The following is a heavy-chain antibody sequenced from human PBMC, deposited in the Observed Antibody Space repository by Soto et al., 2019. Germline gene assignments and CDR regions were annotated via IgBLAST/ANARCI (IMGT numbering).Heavy chain of an antibody. D-gene: IGHD1-26*01. J-gene: IGHJ6*02. CDR3: ARGGWDLPPYYYYYGMDV. CDR1: GFTFSSYS. Sequence: LRLSCAASGFTFSSYSMNWVRQAPGKGLEWVSYISSSSSTIYYADPVKGRFTISRDNAKNSLYLQMNSLRDEDTAVYYCARGGWDLPPYYYYYGMDVWGQGTTVTVSS. V-gene: IGHV3-48*02. CDR2: ISSSSSTI.